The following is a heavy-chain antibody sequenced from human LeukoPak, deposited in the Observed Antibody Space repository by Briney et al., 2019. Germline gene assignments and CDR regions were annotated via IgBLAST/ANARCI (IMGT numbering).Heavy chain of an antibody. D-gene: IGHD3-9*01. Sequence: SETLSLTCTVSGGSISSYSWSWIRQPPGKGLEWIGYIYYSGSTNYNPSLKSRVTISVDTSKNQFSLKLSSVTAADTAVYYCARHGSAYYDILGWFDPWGQGTLVTVSS. V-gene: IGHV4-59*08. CDR3: ARHGSAYYDILGWFDP. J-gene: IGHJ5*02. CDR1: GGSISSYS. CDR2: IYYSGST.